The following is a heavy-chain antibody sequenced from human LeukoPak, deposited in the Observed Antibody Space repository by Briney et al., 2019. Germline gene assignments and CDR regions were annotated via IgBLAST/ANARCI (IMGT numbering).Heavy chain of an antibody. D-gene: IGHD2-2*01. CDR1: GFTFSNYG. Sequence: PGGSLRLPCAASGFTFSNYGLSWVRQAPGKGLEWVSGITGSGGSTYYADSVKGRFTISRDNSKNKLYLQMNSLRAEDTAIYYCAKTPRQNQLLRGGRYHFYYMDVWGKGTTVTIYS. CDR3: AKTPRQNQLLRGGRYHFYYMDV. J-gene: IGHJ6*03. CDR2: ITGSGGST. V-gene: IGHV3-23*01.